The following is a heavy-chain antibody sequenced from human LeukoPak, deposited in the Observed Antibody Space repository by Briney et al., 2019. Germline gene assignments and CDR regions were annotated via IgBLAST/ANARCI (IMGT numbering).Heavy chain of an antibody. D-gene: IGHD2-15*01. V-gene: IGHV4-4*02. CDR3: ARGGDIVVVVAATGAFDI. Sequence: SETLSLTCGVSGGSISNTNWWSWVRQPPGQGLEWIGEISLSGLTNYNPSLKSRVTVSLDKSKNYLSLNLTSVTAADTAVYYCARGGDIVVVVAATGAFDIWGQGTMVTVSS. J-gene: IGHJ3*02. CDR2: ISLSGLT. CDR1: GGSISNTNW.